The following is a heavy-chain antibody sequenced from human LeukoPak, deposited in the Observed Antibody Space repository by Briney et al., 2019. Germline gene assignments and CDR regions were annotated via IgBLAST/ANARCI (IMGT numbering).Heavy chain of an antibody. Sequence: SETLSLTCAVSGGSISSSNWWSWVRQPPGKGLEWIGYIYYSGSTNYNPSLKSRVTISVDTSKNQFSLKLSSVTAADTAVYYCARGPGYSYDYWGQGTLVTVSS. CDR2: IYYSGST. CDR1: GGSISSSNW. D-gene: IGHD6-13*01. CDR3: ARGPGYSYDY. V-gene: IGHV4-4*02. J-gene: IGHJ4*02.